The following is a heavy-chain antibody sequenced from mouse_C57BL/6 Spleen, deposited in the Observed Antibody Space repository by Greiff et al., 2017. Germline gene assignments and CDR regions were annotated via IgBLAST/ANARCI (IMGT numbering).Heavy chain of an antibody. V-gene: IGHV14-3*01. CDR2: IDPANGNT. J-gene: IGHJ3*01. CDR1: GFNIKNTY. Sequence: VHVKQSVAELVRPGASVKLSCTASGFNIKNTYMHWVKQRPEQGLEWIGRIDPANGNTKYAPKFQGKATITADTSSNTAYLQLSSLTSEDTAIYYCASPGYYSNYLFAYWGQGTLVTVSA. CDR3: ASPGYYSNYLFAY. D-gene: IGHD2-5*01.